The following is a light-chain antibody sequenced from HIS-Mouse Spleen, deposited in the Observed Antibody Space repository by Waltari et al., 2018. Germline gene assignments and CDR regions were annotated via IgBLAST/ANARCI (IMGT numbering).Light chain of an antibody. V-gene: IGLV3-10*01. CDR2: EDS. J-gene: IGLJ2*01. CDR3: YSTDSSGNHRV. Sequence: YELTHPPSVSVSPGQTARITSAGDALPKKDASWYQQKSGQAPVLVIYEDSKRPSGIPERFSGSSSGTMATLTISGAQVEDEADYYCYSTDSSGNHRVFGGGTKLTVL. CDR1: ALPKKD.